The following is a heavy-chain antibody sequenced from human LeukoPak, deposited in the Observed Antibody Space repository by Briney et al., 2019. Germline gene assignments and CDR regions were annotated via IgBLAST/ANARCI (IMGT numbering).Heavy chain of an antibody. CDR1: GFTFSSYW. J-gene: IGHJ3*02. D-gene: IGHD1-26*01. CDR2: INWNGGST. Sequence: LPGGSLRLSCVASGFTFSSYWMSWVRQAPGKGLEWVSGINWNGGSTGYADSVKGRFTISRDNAKNSLYLQMNSLRAEDTALYHCARANSGSYFGFDAFDIWGQGTMVTVSS. V-gene: IGHV3-20*01. CDR3: ARANSGSYFGFDAFDI.